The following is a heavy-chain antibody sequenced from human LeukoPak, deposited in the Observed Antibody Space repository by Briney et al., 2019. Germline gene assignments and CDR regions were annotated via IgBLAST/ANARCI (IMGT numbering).Heavy chain of an antibody. CDR1: GLSLTTRGVG. CDR3: AHRPGRGIPAAH. Sequence: ESGPTLVKPTQTLTLTCTFSGLSLTTRGVGVGWIRQPPGKALEWLALVYWDGDERYSPSLRSRLTLTKDTSKNQVVLTMTNMDPVDTATYYCAHRPGRGIPAAHWGQGTLVTVSS. D-gene: IGHD2-21*01. V-gene: IGHV2-5*02. J-gene: IGHJ4*02. CDR2: VYWDGDE.